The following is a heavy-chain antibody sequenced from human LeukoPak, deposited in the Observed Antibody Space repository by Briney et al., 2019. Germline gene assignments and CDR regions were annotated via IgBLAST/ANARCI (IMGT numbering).Heavy chain of an antibody. CDR2: IYYSAST. CDR3: ARGSRGYSYG. Sequence: SETLSLTCTVSGGSVSSGSYYWSWIRQPPGKGLEWIGYIYYSASTNYNPSLKSRVTISVDASNNQFSLKLSSVTAADTAVYYCARGSRGYSYGWGQGTLVTVSS. J-gene: IGHJ4*02. V-gene: IGHV4-61*01. CDR1: GGSVSSGSYY. D-gene: IGHD5-18*01.